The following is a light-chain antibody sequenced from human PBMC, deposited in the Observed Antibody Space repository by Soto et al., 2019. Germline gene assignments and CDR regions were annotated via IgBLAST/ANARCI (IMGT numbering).Light chain of an antibody. J-gene: IGKJ1*01. CDR1: QAISSA. V-gene: IGKV1-13*02. CDR2: DAS. Sequence: ANQLTQSPSSLSASVGDRVTITCRASQAISSALAWYQQKPGKPPKLLIYDASTLQSGVPSRFSGSGSGTEFTLTITSLQPDDFATYYCQQYNSYPWTFGQGTKVDIK. CDR3: QQYNSYPWT.